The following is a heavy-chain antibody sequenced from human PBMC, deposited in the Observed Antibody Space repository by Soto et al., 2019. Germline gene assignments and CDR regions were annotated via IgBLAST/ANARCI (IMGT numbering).Heavy chain of an antibody. Sequence: SETVSLTCAVYGGSFSGYYWSWIRQPPGKGLEWIGEINHSGSTNYNPSLKSRVTISVDTSKNQFSLKLSSVTAADTAVYYCARGKIAARIYYYYYLDVWGKGTTVTVSS. CDR3: ARGKIAARIYYYYYLDV. CDR2: INHSGST. V-gene: IGHV4-34*01. D-gene: IGHD6-6*01. J-gene: IGHJ6*03. CDR1: GGSFSGYY.